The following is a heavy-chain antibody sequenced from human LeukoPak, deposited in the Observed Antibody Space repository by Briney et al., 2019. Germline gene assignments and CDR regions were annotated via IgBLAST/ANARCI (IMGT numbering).Heavy chain of an antibody. J-gene: IGHJ4*02. D-gene: IGHD2-15*01. CDR3: ASRGWYLHYFDY. CDR1: GRSISSYY. V-gene: IGHV4-34*01. CDR2: INHSGST. Sequence: SETLSLTCTVSGRSISSYYWSWIRQPPGKGLEWIGEINHSGSTNYNPSLKSRVTISVDTSKNQFSLKLSSVTAADTAVYYCASRGWYLHYFDYWGQGTLVTVSS.